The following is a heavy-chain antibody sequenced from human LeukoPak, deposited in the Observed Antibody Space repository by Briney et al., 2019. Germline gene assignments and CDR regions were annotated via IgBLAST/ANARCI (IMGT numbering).Heavy chain of an antibody. Sequence: ASVKVSCKASGYTFTSYDINWVRQATGQGLEWMGWMNPNSGNTGYAQKFQGRVTMTRNTSISAAYMELSSLRSEDTAVYYCARGRRGWGVRYYYGMDVWCQGTTVTVSS. CDR3: ARGRRGWGVRYYYGMDV. D-gene: IGHD3-16*01. J-gene: IGHJ6*02. CDR2: MNPNSGNT. V-gene: IGHV1-8*01. CDR1: GYTFTSYD.